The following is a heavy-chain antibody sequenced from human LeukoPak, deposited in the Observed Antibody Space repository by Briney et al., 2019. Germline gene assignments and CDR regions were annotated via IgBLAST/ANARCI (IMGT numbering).Heavy chain of an antibody. D-gene: IGHD5-18*01. J-gene: IGHJ4*02. CDR3: ARDALRYSYGSAGFDY. CDR1: GGSFSGYY. Sequence: PSETLSLTCAVYGGSFSGYYWSWIRQPPGKGLEWIGSIYYSGSTYYNPSLKSRVTISVDTSKNQFSLKLSSVTAADTAVYYCARDALRYSYGSAGFDYWGQGTLVTVSS. V-gene: IGHV4-34*01. CDR2: IYYSGST.